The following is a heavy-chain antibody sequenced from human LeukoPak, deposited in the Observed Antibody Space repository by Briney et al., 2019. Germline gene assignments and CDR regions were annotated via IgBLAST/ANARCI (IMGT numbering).Heavy chain of an antibody. CDR2: ISSSGSNI. V-gene: IGHV3-21*04. Sequence: GGSLRLSCTASGFIFTSYGMNWVRQAPGKGLEWVSYISSSGSNIFYADSVKGRFTISRDQAKDSVFLQMNSLRAEDTAFYFCARDAVMGATPFYFDSWGQGALVTVSS. CDR3: ARDAVMGATPFYFDS. CDR1: GFIFTSYG. J-gene: IGHJ4*02. D-gene: IGHD2-15*01.